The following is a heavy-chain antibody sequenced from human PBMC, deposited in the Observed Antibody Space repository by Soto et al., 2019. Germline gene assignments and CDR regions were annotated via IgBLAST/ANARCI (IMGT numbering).Heavy chain of an antibody. J-gene: IGHJ6*02. CDR3: AGVETMVRGVPYFYGMDV. D-gene: IGHD3-10*01. V-gene: IGHV1-69*13. CDR2: IIPFFGTA. CDR1: GGAFSSYA. Sequence: SVKVSCKASGGAFSSYAISWVRQAPGQGLEWMGGIIPFFGTAKFAQKFQGRVTITADESTSTAYMELSSLRSEDTAVYFCAGVETMVRGVPYFYGMDVWGQGTTVTVS.